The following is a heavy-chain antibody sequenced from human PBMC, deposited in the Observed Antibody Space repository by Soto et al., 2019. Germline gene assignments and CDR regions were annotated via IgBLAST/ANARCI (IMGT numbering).Heavy chain of an antibody. D-gene: IGHD2-15*01. CDR1: GYTFTSYG. V-gene: IGHV1-18*01. CDR2: ISAYNGNT. J-gene: IGHJ4*02. Sequence: ASVKVSCKASGYTFTSYGISWVRQAPGQGLEWMGWISAYNGNTNYAQKLQGRVTMTTDTSTSTAYMELRGLRSDDTAVYYCARDRPDIVVVAAAMDYWGQGTLVTVSS. CDR3: ARDRPDIVVVAAAMDY.